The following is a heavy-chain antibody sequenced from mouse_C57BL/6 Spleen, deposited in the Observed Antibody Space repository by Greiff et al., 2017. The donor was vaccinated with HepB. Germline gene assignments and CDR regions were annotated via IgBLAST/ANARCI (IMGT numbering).Heavy chain of an antibody. CDR3: ARQGGRIYYYGSISRFDY. Sequence: EVKLMESGGDLVKPGGSLKLSCAASGFTFSSYGMSWVRQTPDKRLEWVATISSGGSYTYYPDSVKGRFTISRDNAKNTLYLQMSSLKSEDTAMYYCARQGGRIYYYGSISRFDYWGQGTTLTVSS. CDR1: GFTFSSYG. CDR2: ISSGGSYT. J-gene: IGHJ2*01. V-gene: IGHV5-6*01. D-gene: IGHD1-1*01.